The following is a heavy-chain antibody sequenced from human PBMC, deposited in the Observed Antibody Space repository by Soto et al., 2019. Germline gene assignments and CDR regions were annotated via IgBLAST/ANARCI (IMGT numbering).Heavy chain of an antibody. CDR2: IYYSGST. CDR1: GGSISSGDYY. CDR3: ASQKSSSPPYFDY. D-gene: IGHD2-2*01. J-gene: IGHJ4*02. Sequence: PSETLSLTCTVSGGSISSGDYYWSWIRQPPGKGLEWIGYIYYSGSTYYNPSLKSRVTISVDTSKNQFSLKLSSVTAADTAVYYWASQKSSSPPYFDYWGQGTLVTVSS. V-gene: IGHV4-30-4*01.